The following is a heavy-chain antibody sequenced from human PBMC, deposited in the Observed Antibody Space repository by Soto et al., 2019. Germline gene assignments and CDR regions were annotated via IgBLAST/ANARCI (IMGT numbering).Heavy chain of an antibody. J-gene: IGHJ6*02. Sequence: GGSLRLSCAASGFTFSSYWMSWVRQAPGKGLEWVANIKQDGSEKYYEDSVKGRFTISRDNAKNSLYLQMNGLRAEDTAVYYCARVGVLSSKAPEQGYYYGMDVWGQGTTVTVSS. V-gene: IGHV3-7*05. CDR2: IKQDGSEK. D-gene: IGHD3-10*01. CDR3: ARVGVLSSKAPEQGYYYGMDV. CDR1: GFTFSSYW.